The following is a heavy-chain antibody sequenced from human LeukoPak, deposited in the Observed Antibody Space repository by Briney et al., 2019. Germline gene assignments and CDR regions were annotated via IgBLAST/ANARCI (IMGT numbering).Heavy chain of an antibody. V-gene: IGHV1-18*01. Sequence: ASVKVSCKASGYTFTSYGISWVRQAPGQGLEWMGWISAYNGNTNYAQKLQGRVTMTTDTSTSTAYMELRSLRSDDTAVYYCARVTYSSSWYWVSGFDPRGQGTLVTVSS. CDR3: ARVTYSSSWYWVSGFDP. CDR1: GYTFTSYG. J-gene: IGHJ5*02. CDR2: ISAYNGNT. D-gene: IGHD6-13*01.